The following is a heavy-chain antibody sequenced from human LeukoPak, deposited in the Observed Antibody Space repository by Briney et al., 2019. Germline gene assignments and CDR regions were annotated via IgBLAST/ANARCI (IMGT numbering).Heavy chain of an antibody. Sequence: PSETLSLTCTVSGGPISSSSYYWSWIRQPPGKGLEWVGYIYYSGSTYYNPSLKSRVTISVDTSKNQFSLKLSSVTAADTAVYYCARLDIAAAGTLDYWGQGTLVTVSS. CDR3: ARLDIAAAGTLDY. CDR2: IYYSGST. CDR1: GGPISSSSYY. J-gene: IGHJ4*02. V-gene: IGHV4-39*01. D-gene: IGHD6-13*01.